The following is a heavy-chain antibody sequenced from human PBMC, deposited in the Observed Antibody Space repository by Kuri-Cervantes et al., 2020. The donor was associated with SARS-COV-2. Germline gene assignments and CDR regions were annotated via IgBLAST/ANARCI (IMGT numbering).Heavy chain of an antibody. CDR2: IYKGGST. D-gene: IGHD3-3*01. Sequence: SETLSLTCIVSGGSISDYYWTWVRQPSGKGLEWIGDIYKGGSTKSNPSLKTRVPISVDTSTNQFSLKLSSMTAADTAVYYCARGRRINDFWSGFVLWEPKYYFDHWGQGTRVTVSS. CDR3: ARGRRINDFWSGFVLWEPKYYFDH. J-gene: IGHJ4*02. V-gene: IGHV4-4*08. CDR1: GGSISDYY.